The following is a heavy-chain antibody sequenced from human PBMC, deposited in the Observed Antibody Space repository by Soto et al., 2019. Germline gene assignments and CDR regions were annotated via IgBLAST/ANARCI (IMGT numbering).Heavy chain of an antibody. CDR2: IYYSGTT. J-gene: IGHJ6*02. Sequence: NPSETLSLTCTVSGGSISSGSYNWNWIRQHPGKGLEWIGYIYYSGTTNYNPSLKSRLTISVDTPKNQFSLKLSSVTAADTAVYYCAGKVTTNYYGLDVWGQGTTVTVSS. V-gene: IGHV4-31*03. CDR3: AGKVTTNYYGLDV. CDR1: GGSISSGSYN. D-gene: IGHD4-17*01.